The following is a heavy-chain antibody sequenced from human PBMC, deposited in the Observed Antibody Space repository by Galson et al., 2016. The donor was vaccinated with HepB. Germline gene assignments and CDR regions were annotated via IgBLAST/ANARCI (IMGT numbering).Heavy chain of an antibody. D-gene: IGHD5-24*01. CDR2: VRDNGGT. CDR3: AKEMAEVGKPFFDY. V-gene: IGHV3-23*01. CDR1: GFKFSRFA. Sequence: SLRLSCAASGFKFSRFAMSWVRQAPEKGPEWVSGVRDNGGTFYADSVKGRFTISRDNSKNTLYLQMNSLRAEDTAIYYCAKEMAEVGKPFFDYWSPGTQIIVSS. J-gene: IGHJ4*02.